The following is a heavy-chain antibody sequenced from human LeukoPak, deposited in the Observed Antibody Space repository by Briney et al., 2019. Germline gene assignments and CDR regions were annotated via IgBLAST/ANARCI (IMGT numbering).Heavy chain of an antibody. D-gene: IGHD6-13*01. Sequence: SQTLSLTCAISGDTVSSNSGVWTWVRQSPSRGFEWLGRTFYRSKWYNHYAVSVKSRITINPDTSKNQFSLQLNSVTPEDTAVYYCAREAAAGWVDYWGQGTLVTVSS. CDR1: GDTVSSNSGV. CDR2: TFYRSKWYN. J-gene: IGHJ4*02. V-gene: IGHV6-1*01. CDR3: AREAAAGWVDY.